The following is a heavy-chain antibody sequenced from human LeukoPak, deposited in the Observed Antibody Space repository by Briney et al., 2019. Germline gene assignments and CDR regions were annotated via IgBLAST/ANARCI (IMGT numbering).Heavy chain of an antibody. D-gene: IGHD4-17*01. CDR3: ARDRRGYGDYGYYFDY. CDR2: INPNNGDT. J-gene: IGHJ4*02. Sequence: ASVKVSCKASGYTLTGYFMHWVRQAPGQGLEWMGWINPNNGDTKHAQKFQGRVTMTRDTAISTAFMELSRLRSEDTAVYYCARDRRGYGDYGYYFDYWGQGTLVTVSS. CDR1: GYTLTGYF. V-gene: IGHV1-2*02.